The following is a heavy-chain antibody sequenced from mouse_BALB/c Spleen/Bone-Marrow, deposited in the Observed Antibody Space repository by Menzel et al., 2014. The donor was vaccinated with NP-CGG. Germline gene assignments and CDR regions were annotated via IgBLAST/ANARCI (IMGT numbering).Heavy chain of an antibody. CDR1: GCTFSSYW. V-gene: IGHV1-9*01. D-gene: IGHD2-3*01. CDR2: ILPGSDST. J-gene: IGHJ4*01. Sequence: VKLVESGAELMKPGASVKISCKATGCTFSSYWIEWVKQRPGHGLEWIGEILPGSDSTNYNEKFKGKATFTADTSSNTAYMQLSSLTSEDSAVYYCAGWGYDGYFYAMDYWGQGTSVTVSS. CDR3: AGWGYDGYFYAMDY.